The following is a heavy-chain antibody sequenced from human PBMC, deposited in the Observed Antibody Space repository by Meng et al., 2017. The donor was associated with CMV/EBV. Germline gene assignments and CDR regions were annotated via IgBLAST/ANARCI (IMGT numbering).Heavy chain of an antibody. CDR3: AHTQNPYYIVVVPAATYNWFDP. CDR2: IYWNDDK. V-gene: IGHV2-5*01. D-gene: IGHD2-2*01. Sequence: SGPTLVKPTQTLTLTCTFSGFSLSTSGVGVGWIRQPPGKALEWLALIYWNDDKRYSPSLKSRLTITKDISKNQVVLTMTNMDPVDTATYYCAHTQNPYYIVVVPAATYNWFDPWGQGTLVTVSS. J-gene: IGHJ5*02. CDR1: GFSLSTSGVG.